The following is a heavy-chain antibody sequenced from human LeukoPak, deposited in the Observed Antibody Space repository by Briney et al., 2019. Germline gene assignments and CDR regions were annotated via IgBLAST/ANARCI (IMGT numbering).Heavy chain of an antibody. D-gene: IGHD3-10*01. CDR1: GFTFSNYA. CDR2: ISGSGDRT. V-gene: IGHV3-23*01. Sequence: GGSLRLSCAAPGFTFSNYAMSWVRQAAGKGLEWVSTISGSGDRTYYADSVKGRFTISRDNSKNTLYLQMNSLRAEDTAVYYCAKKGHYYGSGEDYYFDYWGQGTLVTVSS. CDR3: AKKGHYYGSGEDYYFDY. J-gene: IGHJ4*02.